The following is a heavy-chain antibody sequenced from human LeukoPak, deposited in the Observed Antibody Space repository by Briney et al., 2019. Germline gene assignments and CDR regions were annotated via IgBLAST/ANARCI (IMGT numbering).Heavy chain of an antibody. J-gene: IGHJ5*02. CDR2: IYYCGST. Sequence: SXXXSLTXXVXGXSISSYYXSWIRQPPGKGLEWIGYIYYCGSTNYNPSLKSRVTISVDTSKNQFTLKLSSVTAADTAVYYCARATVTTGWFDPWGQGTLVXVSS. CDR1: GXSISSYY. D-gene: IGHD4-17*01. V-gene: IGHV4-59*01. CDR3: ARATVTTGWFDP.